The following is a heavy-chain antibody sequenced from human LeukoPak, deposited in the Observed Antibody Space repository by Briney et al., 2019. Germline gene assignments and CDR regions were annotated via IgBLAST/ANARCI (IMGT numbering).Heavy chain of an antibody. CDR3: ARDYCSGGTCYFDY. V-gene: IGHV4-39*07. CDR2: IYYSGST. Sequence: SETLSLTCTVSGGSISSRSYYWGWIRQPQGKGLEWIGSIYYSGSTYYNPSLKSRVTISIDRSENQFSLKLNSVTAADTAVYYCARDYCSGGTCYFDYWGQGTLVTVSS. D-gene: IGHD2-15*01. CDR1: GGSISSRSYY. J-gene: IGHJ4*02.